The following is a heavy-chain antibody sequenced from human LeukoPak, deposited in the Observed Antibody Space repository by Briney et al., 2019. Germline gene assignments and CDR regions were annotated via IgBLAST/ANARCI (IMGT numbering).Heavy chain of an antibody. Sequence: SETLSLTCTVSGGSISSSSAYWGWIRQPPGKGLEWIGSIYYSNNTYYNPSLKSRVTISADTSKNQFSLTLGSVSATDTAVYYCVSPRGFSYGYFDYWGQGTLVTVSS. CDR1: GGSISSSSAY. J-gene: IGHJ4*02. CDR3: VSPRGFSYGYFDY. CDR2: IYYSNNT. V-gene: IGHV4-39*01. D-gene: IGHD5-18*01.